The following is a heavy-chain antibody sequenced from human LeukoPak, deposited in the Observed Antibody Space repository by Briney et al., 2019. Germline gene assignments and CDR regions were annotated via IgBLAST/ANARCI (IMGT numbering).Heavy chain of an antibody. CDR3: ARNTPPDC. V-gene: IGHV3-48*02. J-gene: IGHJ5*01. CDR2: ISSSSGTI. Sequence: GGSLRLSCAASGFTFSSYAMNWVRQAPGKGLEWVSYISSSSGTIYYAHTLKGRFTISRDDAKNSLFLQMNSLRDEDTAVYYCARNTPPDCWGQGTLVTASS. CDR1: GFTFSSYA.